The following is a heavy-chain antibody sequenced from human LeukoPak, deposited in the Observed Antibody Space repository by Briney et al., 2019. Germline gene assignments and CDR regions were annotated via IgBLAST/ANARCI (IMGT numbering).Heavy chain of an antibody. V-gene: IGHV4-34*01. CDR1: GGSFGGYY. J-gene: IGHJ4*02. D-gene: IGHD3-10*01. CDR3: ARGGKYYYGSGSSGHFDLDY. Sequence: PSETLSLTCAVYGGSFGGYYWSWIRQPPGKGLEWIGEINHSGSTNYNPSLKSRVTISVDTSKNQFSLKLSSVTAADTAVYYCARGGKYYYGSGSSGHFDLDYWGQGTLVTVSS. CDR2: INHSGST.